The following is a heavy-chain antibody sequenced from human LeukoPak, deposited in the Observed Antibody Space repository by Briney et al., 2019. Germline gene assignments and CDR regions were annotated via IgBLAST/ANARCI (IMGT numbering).Heavy chain of an antibody. D-gene: IGHD4-17*01. Sequence: SETLSLTCTVSGGSISSGSYYWSWIRQPAGKGLEWIGRIYTSGSTNYNPSLKSRVTISVDTSKNQFFLKLSSVTAADTAVYYCARAHYGDYDYWGQGTLVTVSS. V-gene: IGHV4-61*02. CDR2: IYTSGST. J-gene: IGHJ4*02. CDR3: ARAHYGDYDY. CDR1: GGSISSGSYY.